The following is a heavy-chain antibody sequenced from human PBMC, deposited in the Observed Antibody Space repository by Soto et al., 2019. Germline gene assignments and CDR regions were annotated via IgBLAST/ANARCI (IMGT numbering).Heavy chain of an antibody. CDR3: ARGASSVTTFYFDL. D-gene: IGHD4-17*01. Sequence: QVQVVQSGAEVKKPGASVKVSCKASGYTFTNYAMHWVRQAPGQRLEWMGWINPGNGNTKNSQKFQGRVTITRDTFASTAYMELSRLRSEDTAVYYCARGASSVTTFYFDLWGRGTLVTVSS. J-gene: IGHJ2*01. V-gene: IGHV1-3*01. CDR1: GYTFTNYA. CDR2: INPGNGNT.